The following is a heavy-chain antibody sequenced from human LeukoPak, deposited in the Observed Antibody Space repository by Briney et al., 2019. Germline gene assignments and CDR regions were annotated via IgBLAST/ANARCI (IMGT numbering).Heavy chain of an antibody. J-gene: IGHJ3*02. V-gene: IGHV4-30-2*01. Sequence: SETLSRTCAVSSGSISSGGYTWSWIRQPPGKGLEWIGYIYHSGSTYYNLSLKSRVTISVDRSKNQFSLKLSSVTAADTAVYYCARRDYDILTGSPTYAFDIWGQGTMVTVSS. D-gene: IGHD3-9*01. CDR1: SGSISSGGYT. CDR2: IYHSGST. CDR3: ARRDYDILTGSPTYAFDI.